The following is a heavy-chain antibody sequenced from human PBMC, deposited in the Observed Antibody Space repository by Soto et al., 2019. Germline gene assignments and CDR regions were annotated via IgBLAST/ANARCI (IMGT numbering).Heavy chain of an antibody. CDR1: GFSLTNRGMC. Sequence: GSGPTLVNPTQSLTLTCSFSGFSLTNRGMCVSWIRQPPGRAPEWPALIDWDDNKYYSASLKTRLTISKDTSENQVVLTMTNMDPVDTATYFCARTVPTGYFSDFSSVGYYFAFWGPGTLVTVSS. J-gene: IGHJ4*02. CDR3: ARTVPTGYFSDFSSVGYYFAF. D-gene: IGHD2-15*01. CDR2: IDWDDNK. V-gene: IGHV2-70*01.